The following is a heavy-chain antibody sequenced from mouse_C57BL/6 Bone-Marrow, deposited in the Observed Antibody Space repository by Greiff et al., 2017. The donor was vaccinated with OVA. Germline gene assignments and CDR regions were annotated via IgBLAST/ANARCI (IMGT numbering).Heavy chain of an antibody. D-gene: IGHD2-12*01. CDR2: IFPGSGST. V-gene: IGHV1-75*01. CDR1: GYTFTDYY. Sequence: QVQLKESGPELVKPGASVKISCKASGYTFTDYYINWVKQRPGQGLEWIGWIFPGSGSTYYNEKFKGKATLPVDKSSSTAYMWLSSLTSEDSAVYVCARRYDGGAYAMDYWGQGTSVTVSS. CDR3: ARRYDGGAYAMDY. J-gene: IGHJ4*01.